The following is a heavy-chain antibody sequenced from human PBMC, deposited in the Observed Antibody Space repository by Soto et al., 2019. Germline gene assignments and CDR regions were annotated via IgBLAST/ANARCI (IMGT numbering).Heavy chain of an antibody. CDR2: ISWNSGNI. J-gene: IGHJ5*02. CDR3: AREDNSNWFDP. CDR1: GFTFDNYA. Sequence: GGSLRLSCAASGFTFDNYAMHWVRQAPGKGLEWVSGISWNSGNIGYADSVKGRFTIARDNAKTSLYPEMNSLRAEDTALYYCAREDNSNWFDPWGQGTLVTVSS. V-gene: IGHV3-9*01. D-gene: IGHD1-20*01.